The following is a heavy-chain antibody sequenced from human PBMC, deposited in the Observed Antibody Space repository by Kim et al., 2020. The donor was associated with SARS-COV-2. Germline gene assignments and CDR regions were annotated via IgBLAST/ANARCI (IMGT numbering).Heavy chain of an antibody. V-gene: IGHV1-3*01. CDR2: INAGNGNT. CDR1: GYTFTSYA. J-gene: IGHJ6*03. Sequence: ASVKVSCKASGYTFTSYAMHWVRQAPGQRLEWMGWINAGNGNTKYSQKFQGRVTITRDTSASTAYMELSSLRSEDTAVYYCARVLSTTIFGVVKNYYYYYMDVWGKRTTVTVSS. D-gene: IGHD3-3*01. CDR3: ARVLSTTIFGVVKNYYYYYMDV.